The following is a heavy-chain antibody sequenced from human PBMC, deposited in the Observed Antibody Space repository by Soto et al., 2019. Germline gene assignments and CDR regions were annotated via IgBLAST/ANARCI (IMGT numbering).Heavy chain of an antibody. V-gene: IGHV4-59*08. J-gene: IGHJ5*02. CDR3: ARGTPSPLIVRSSRGPWFDP. D-gene: IGHD2-15*01. Sequence: SETLSLTCTVSGGSISSYYCSLIRQPPGKGLEWIWYMYYGGRTNYNPSLKSRVTISVDTSKMQVSLKLSSVTAADTAVYFCARGTPSPLIVRSSRGPWFDPWGQGTLVNVSS. CDR2: MYYGGRT. CDR1: GGSISSYY.